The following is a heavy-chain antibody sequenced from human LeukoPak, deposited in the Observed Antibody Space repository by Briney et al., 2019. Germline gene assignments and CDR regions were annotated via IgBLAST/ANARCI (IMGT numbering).Heavy chain of an antibody. Sequence: PSETLSLTFTVSGGSISSSSYYWSWIRQPPGKGLEWIGYIYYSGSTNYNPSLKSRVTISVDTSKNQFSLKLSSVTAADTAVYYCARVGYGDWNWFDPWGQGTLVTVSS. D-gene: IGHD4-17*01. CDR1: GGSISSSSYY. CDR3: ARVGYGDWNWFDP. CDR2: IYYSGST. J-gene: IGHJ5*02. V-gene: IGHV4-61*01.